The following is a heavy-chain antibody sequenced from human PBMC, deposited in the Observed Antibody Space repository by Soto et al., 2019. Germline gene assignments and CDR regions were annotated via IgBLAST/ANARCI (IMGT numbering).Heavy chain of an antibody. V-gene: IGHV4-39*01. CDR1: GGSISSYY. CDR2: TYYNGNA. Sequence: SETRSLTCTVSGGSISSYYWDWLRQPPGKGLEWIGTTYYNGNAYYNPSLRSRVSMSVDTSKNQFSLKLIPVTAADTAVYYCARHFVAVVIKGWGYWGQGKLVTVSS. CDR3: ARHFVAVVIKGWGY. D-gene: IGHD3-10*01. J-gene: IGHJ4*02.